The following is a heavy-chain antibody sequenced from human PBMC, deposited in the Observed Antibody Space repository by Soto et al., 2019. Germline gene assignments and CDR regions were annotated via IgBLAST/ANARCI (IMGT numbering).Heavy chain of an antibody. CDR2: ISVNGGST. CDR1: GFTFSSCA. CDR3: AKERNSWYSSGSDS. Sequence: GSLRLSCAASGFTFSSCAMGWVRQAPGKGLEWVSSISVNGGSTYYADSVKGRFTISRDNSKNILYLHMISLRAEDTAVYYCAKERNSWYSSGSDSWGQGTLVTVSS. D-gene: IGHD2-15*01. V-gene: IGHV3-23*01. J-gene: IGHJ4*02.